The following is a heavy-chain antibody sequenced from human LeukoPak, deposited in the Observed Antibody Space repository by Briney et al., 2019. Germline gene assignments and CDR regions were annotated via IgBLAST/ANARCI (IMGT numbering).Heavy chain of an antibody. V-gene: IGHV4-38-2*01. CDR1: GYSISSGYY. J-gene: IGHJ4*02. CDR2: IYYSGST. D-gene: IGHD5-12*01. CDR3: ARVATTTNPPQRPFDY. Sequence: SETLSLTCAVSGYSISSGYYWGWIRQPPGKGLEWIGNIYYSGSTYYNPSLKSRVTISVDTSKNQFSLKLSSVTAADTAVYYCARVATTTNPPQRPFDYWGQGTLVTVSS.